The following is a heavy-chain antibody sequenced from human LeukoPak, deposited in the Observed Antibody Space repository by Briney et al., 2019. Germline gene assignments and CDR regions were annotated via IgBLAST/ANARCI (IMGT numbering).Heavy chain of an antibody. CDR2: IWYDGSNK. V-gene: IGHV3-33*01. Sequence: HPGGSLRLSCAASGFTFSSYGMHWVRQAPGKGLEWVAVIWYDGSNKYYADSVKGRFTISRDNSKNTLYLQMNSLRAEDTAVYYCARDRSGYYPPLPFDYWGQGTLVTVSS. D-gene: IGHD3-3*01. CDR3: ARDRSGYYPPLPFDY. J-gene: IGHJ4*02. CDR1: GFTFSSYG.